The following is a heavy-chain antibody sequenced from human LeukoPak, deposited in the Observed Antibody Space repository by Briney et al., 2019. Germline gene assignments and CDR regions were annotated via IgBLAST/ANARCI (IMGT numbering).Heavy chain of an antibody. V-gene: IGHV1-69*13. CDR3: ASQHYCSSTSCYTLSDYYYYGMDV. CDR1: GGTFSSYA. J-gene: IGHJ6*02. D-gene: IGHD2-2*02. Sequence: ASVKVSCKASGGTFSSYAISWVRQAPGQGLEWMGGIIPIFGTANYAQKLQGRVTITADESTSTAYMELSSLRSEDTAVYYCASQHYCSSTSCYTLSDYYYYGMDVWGQGTTVTVSS. CDR2: IIPIFGTA.